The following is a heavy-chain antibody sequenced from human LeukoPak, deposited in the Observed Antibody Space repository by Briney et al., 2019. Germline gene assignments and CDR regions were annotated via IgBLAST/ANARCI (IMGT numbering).Heavy chain of an antibody. J-gene: IGHJ6*03. CDR2: MNPNSGNT. CDR3: ARGTDYAYYYDSSGYHYYYYYMDV. V-gene: IGHV1-8*02. CDR1: GGTFSSYA. Sequence: ASVKVSCKASGGTFSSYAISWVRQATGQGLEWMGWMNPNSGNTGYAQKFQGRVTMTRNTSISTAYMELSSLRSEDTAVYYCARGTDYAYYYDSSGYHYYYYYMDVWGKGTTVTISS. D-gene: IGHD3-22*01.